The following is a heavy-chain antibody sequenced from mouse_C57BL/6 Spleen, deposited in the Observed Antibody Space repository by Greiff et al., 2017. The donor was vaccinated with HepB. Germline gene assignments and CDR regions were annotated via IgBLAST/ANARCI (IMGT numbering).Heavy chain of an antibody. V-gene: IGHV1-47*01. CDR2: FHPYNDDT. J-gene: IGHJ2*01. D-gene: IGHD2-3*01. CDR3: ARGGLYEGYADY. Sequence: VQLQQSGAELVKPGASVKMSCKASGYTFTTYPIEGMKRNHGKSLGRIGNFHPYNDDTTYNEKFKGKATLTVEKYSSTVYLELSRLTSDDSAVYCCARGGLYEGYADYWGQGTALTVSS. CDR1: GYTFTTYP.